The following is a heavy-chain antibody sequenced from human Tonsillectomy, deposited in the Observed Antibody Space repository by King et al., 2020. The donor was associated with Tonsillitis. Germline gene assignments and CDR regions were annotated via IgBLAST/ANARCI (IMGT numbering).Heavy chain of an antibody. Sequence: QLVQSGGGLVKPGGSLRLSCAASGFTFSDAGMSWVRQAPGKGLEWVGRIKSKTDGETTDYIAPVRGRFAVSRDDARNSLYLQMNSLQTEDTAVYYCTTTRRVTAAGTGGDFDNWGQGTQVTVSS. V-gene: IGHV3-15*01. D-gene: IGHD6-13*01. J-gene: IGHJ4*02. CDR3: TTTRRVTAAGTGGDFDN. CDR2: IKSKTDGETT. CDR1: GFTFSDAG.